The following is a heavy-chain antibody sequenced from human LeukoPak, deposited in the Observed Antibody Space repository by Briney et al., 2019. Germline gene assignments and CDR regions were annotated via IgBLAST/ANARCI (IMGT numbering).Heavy chain of an antibody. J-gene: IGHJ4*02. CDR1: GGSISSSSYY. CDR3: ARRYYYDSGNYKYYFNY. Sequence: SETLSLTCTVSGGSISSSSYYWGWIRQPPGKGLEWIGSIYYSGSTNHDPSLKSRVTISVDTSKNQFSLKLSSVTAADTAVYYCARRYYYDSGNYKYYFNYWGQGNLVTVSS. V-gene: IGHV4-39*01. D-gene: IGHD3-10*01. CDR2: IYYSGST.